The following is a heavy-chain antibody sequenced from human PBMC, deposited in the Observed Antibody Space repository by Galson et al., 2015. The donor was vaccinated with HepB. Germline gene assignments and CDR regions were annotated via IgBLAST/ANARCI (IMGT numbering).Heavy chain of an antibody. CDR3: ARGSGYSYGYGFDY. CDR1: GFTFTTYG. J-gene: IGHJ4*02. CDR2: IWFDGSNK. Sequence: LRLSCAASGFTFTTYGMHWVRQAPGEGLEWVAVIWFDGSNKYYADSVKGRFTISRDNPKNTLYLQMNSLRAEDTAVYYCARGSGYSYGYGFDYWGQGALVTVSS. D-gene: IGHD5-18*01. V-gene: IGHV3-33*01.